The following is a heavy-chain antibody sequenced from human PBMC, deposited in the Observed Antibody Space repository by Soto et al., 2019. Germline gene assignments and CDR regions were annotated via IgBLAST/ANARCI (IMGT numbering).Heavy chain of an antibody. J-gene: IGHJ6*02. D-gene: IGHD6-25*01. CDR1: GFTFSSYA. CDR3: AKYLNGAAQRADGYYYYGMDV. Sequence: PGGSLRLSCAASGFTFSSYAMSWVRQAPGKGLEWVSAISGSGGSTYYADSVKGRFTISRDNSKNTLYLQMNSLRAEDTAVYYCAKYLNGAAQRADGYYYYGMDVWGQGTTVTVSS. CDR2: ISGSGGST. V-gene: IGHV3-23*01.